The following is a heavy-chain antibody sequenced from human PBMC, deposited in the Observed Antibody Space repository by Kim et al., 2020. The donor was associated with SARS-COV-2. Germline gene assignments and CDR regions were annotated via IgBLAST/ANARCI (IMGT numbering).Heavy chain of an antibody. D-gene: IGHD5-18*01. CDR3: ARDAAMAYYYYYGMDV. V-gene: IGHV3-7*03. J-gene: IGHJ6*02. Sequence: GGSLRLSCAASGFTFSSYWMSWVRQAPGKGLEWVANIKQDGSEKYYVDSVKGRFTISRDNAKNSLYLQMNSLRAEDTAVYYCARDAAMAYYYYYGMDVWGQGTTVTVSS. CDR2: IKQDGSEK. CDR1: GFTFSSYW.